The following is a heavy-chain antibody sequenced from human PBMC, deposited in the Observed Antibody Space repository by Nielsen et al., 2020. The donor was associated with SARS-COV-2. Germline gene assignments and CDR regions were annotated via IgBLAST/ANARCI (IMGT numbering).Heavy chain of an antibody. CDR3: ARAPITMIVVVNAFDI. CDR1: GGSISSGDYY. D-gene: IGHD3-22*01. CDR2: IYYSGST. J-gene: IGHJ3*02. V-gene: IGHV4-30-4*01. Sequence: SETLSLTCTVSGGSISSGDYYWIWIRQPPGKGLEWIGYIYYSGSTYYNPSLKSRVTISVDTSKNQFSLKLSSVTAADTAVYYCARAPITMIVVVNAFDIWGQGTMVTVSS.